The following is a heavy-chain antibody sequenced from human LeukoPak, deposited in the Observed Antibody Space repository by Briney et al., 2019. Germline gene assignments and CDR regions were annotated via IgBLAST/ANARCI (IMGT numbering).Heavy chain of an antibody. Sequence: ASVKVSCKASGGTFSSYAISWVRQAPGQGLEWMGWISAYNGNTNYAQKLQGRVTMTTDTSTSTTYMELRSLRSDDTAVYYCARDLGYCNSTSCYPRPGYWGQGTLVTVSS. D-gene: IGHD2-2*01. CDR2: ISAYNGNT. CDR1: GGTFSSYA. V-gene: IGHV1-18*01. CDR3: ARDLGYCNSTSCYPRPGY. J-gene: IGHJ4*02.